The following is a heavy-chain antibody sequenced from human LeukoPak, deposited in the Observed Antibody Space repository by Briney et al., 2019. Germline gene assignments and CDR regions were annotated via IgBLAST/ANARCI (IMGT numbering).Heavy chain of an antibody. V-gene: IGHV3-23*01. CDR1: GFTFSSYA. J-gene: IGHJ5*02. CDR2: ISGSGGST. CDR3: AKGGSGSGTYYSFDP. Sequence: PGGSLRLSCAASGFTFSSYAMSWVRQAPGKGLEWVSAISGSGGSTYYADSVKGRFTISRDNSKNTLYLQMNSLRAEDTAVYYCAKGGSGSGTYYSFDPWGQGTLVTVSS. D-gene: IGHD3-10*01.